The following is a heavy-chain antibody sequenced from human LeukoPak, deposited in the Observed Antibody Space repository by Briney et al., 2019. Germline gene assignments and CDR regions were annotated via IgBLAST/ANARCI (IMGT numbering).Heavy chain of an antibody. D-gene: IGHD2-15*01. V-gene: IGHV3-33*01. CDR2: IWYDGSNK. J-gene: IGHJ6*02. CDR3: ARDIVGILYGLDV. Sequence: GGSLRLSCAASGFTFSNYGMHWVRQAPGKGLEWVAVIWYDGSNKYFADSVNGRFTISRDNSKNTLYLQMNSLRAEDTAVYYCARDIVGILYGLDVWGQGTTVTVSS. CDR1: GFTFSNYG.